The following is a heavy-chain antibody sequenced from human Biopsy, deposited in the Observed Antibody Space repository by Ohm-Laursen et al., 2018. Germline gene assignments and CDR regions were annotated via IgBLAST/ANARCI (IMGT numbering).Heavy chain of an antibody. CDR1: ENPFSTHY. J-gene: IGHJ4*02. Sequence: ASVKVSCKVAENPFSTHYIHWVRQAPGQGLEWVGVINPGGDGTNYTQKFQDRVTVTRDTSTSAVYMELTDLLSEDTAVYYCATSRSGRALGDSWGQGTLVTVSS. CDR2: INPGGDGT. D-gene: IGHD6-19*01. V-gene: IGHV1-46*01. CDR3: ATSRSGRALGDS.